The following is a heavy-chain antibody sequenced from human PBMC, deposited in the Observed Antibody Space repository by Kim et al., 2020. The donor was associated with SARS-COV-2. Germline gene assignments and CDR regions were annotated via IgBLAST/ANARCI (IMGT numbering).Heavy chain of an antibody. CDR1: GFTFSSYA. J-gene: IGHJ6*02. CDR2: ISYDGSNK. D-gene: IGHD2-15*01. Sequence: GGSLRLSCAASGFTFSSYAMHWVRQAPGKGLEWVAVISYDGSNKYYADSVKGRFTISRDNSKNTLYLQMNSLRAEDTAVYYCARDGYCSGGSCYSGYEYYYYGMDVWGQGTTVTVSS. V-gene: IGHV3-30*04. CDR3: ARDGYCSGGSCYSGYEYYYYGMDV.